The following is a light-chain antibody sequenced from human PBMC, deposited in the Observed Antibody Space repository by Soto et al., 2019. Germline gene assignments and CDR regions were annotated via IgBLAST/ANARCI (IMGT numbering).Light chain of an antibody. J-gene: IGKJ4*01. CDR1: QSVSSSF. V-gene: IGKV3-20*01. Sequence: EIVLTQSPSTLSLSPGERATLSCRASQSVSSSFLAWYQQKPGQAPRLVIYGASRRAPGIPDTFSGSGSGTDFTLTISRLEPEDFAVYYCQQYGSSSLSFGGGTKVDIK. CDR2: GAS. CDR3: QQYGSSSLS.